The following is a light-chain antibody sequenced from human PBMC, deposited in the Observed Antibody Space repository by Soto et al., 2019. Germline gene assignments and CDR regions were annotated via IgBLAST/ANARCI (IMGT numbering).Light chain of an antibody. CDR3: QQYNNWPFS. CDR2: VVS. Sequence: EIVMTQSPGTLSVSPGERATLSCRAGQGVTTNFAWYQQKSGQSPRLLIYVVSIRATGVPARFSGTGSETDFTLTISGLQSDDSAVYFCQQYNNWPFSFGQGTRLEI. CDR1: QGVTTN. J-gene: IGKJ5*01. V-gene: IGKV3-15*01.